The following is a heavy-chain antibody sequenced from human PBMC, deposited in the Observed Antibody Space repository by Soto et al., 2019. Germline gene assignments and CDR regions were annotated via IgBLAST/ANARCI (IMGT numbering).Heavy chain of an antibody. V-gene: IGHV1-69*01. CDR1: GGTFNSYA. Sequence: QVRLVQSGAEVKKPGSSVKVSCKASGGTFNSYAISWLRQAPGQGLEWMGEIIPSFTAANYARKFQGRVTITADESTSTAYMDLSSLTSEDTAMYYCAREKAHSRALRVADAFDIWGQGTMVTVSS. J-gene: IGHJ3*02. D-gene: IGHD3-16*01. CDR3: AREKAHSRALRVADAFDI. CDR2: IIPSFTAA.